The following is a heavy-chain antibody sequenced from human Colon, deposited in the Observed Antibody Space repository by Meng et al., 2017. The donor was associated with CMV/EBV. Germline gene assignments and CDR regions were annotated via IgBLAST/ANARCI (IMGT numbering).Heavy chain of an antibody. J-gene: IGHJ6*02. CDR1: GGSISSDY. CDR2: IYPSGIT. D-gene: IGHD2-15*01. V-gene: IGHV4-59*01. Sequence: SETLSLTCTVSGGSISSDYWSWIRQPPGKGLEWILYIYPSGITKHNPSLKSRVTISVDTSKNQLSLRLSSVTAADTGVYYCARGGSSGYYGLDVWGQGTLVTVSS. CDR3: ARGGSSGYYGLDV.